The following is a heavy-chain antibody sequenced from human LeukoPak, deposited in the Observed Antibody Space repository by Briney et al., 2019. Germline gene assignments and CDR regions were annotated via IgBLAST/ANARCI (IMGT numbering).Heavy chain of an antibody. CDR2: IKQDGRDK. CDR3: TRDYDYFGD. J-gene: IGHJ1*01. CDR1: GFSINNNG. Sequence: GGSLRLSCVVSGFSINNNGLSWFRQAPGRGLEWVANIKQDGRDKHYVDSVKGRFTISRDNAKNSLYLQMNSLRVEDTAIYYCTRDYDYFGDWGQGTLVTVSS. D-gene: IGHD3-16*01. V-gene: IGHV3-7*01.